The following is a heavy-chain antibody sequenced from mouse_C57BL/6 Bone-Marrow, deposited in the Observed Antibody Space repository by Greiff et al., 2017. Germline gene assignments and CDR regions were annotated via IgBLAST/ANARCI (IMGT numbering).Heavy chain of an antibody. J-gene: IGHJ2*01. Sequence: VTVVESGPGLVQPSQSLSITCTVSGFSLTSYGVHWVRQSPGKGLEWLGVIWSGGSTDYNAAFISRLSISKDNSKSQVFFKLNSLQADDTAIYYCARAGDYYGLFDYWGQGTTLTVSS. D-gene: IGHD1-1*01. CDR3: ARAGDYYGLFDY. CDR1: GFSLTSYG. CDR2: IWSGGST. V-gene: IGHV2-2*01.